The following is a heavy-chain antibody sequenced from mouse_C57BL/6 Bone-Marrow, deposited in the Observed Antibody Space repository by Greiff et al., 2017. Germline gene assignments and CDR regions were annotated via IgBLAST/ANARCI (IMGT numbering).Heavy chain of an antibody. D-gene: IGHD2-5*01. Sequence: QVQLKQPGAELVKPGASVKMSCKASGFTFTSYWITWVTQRPGQGLEWIGDIYPGSGSTNYNEKCKSKATLAVDTSSSTAYMQLSSLTSEDSAIYYCARPYYSNYWYFDVWGTGTTVTVSA. V-gene: IGHV1-55*01. CDR1: GFTFTSYW. CDR2: IYPGSGST. CDR3: ARPYYSNYWYFDV. J-gene: IGHJ1*03.